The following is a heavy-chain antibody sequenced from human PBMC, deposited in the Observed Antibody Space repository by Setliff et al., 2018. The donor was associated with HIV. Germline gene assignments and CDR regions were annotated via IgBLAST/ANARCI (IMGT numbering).Heavy chain of an antibody. V-gene: IGHV4-31*03. Sequence: SETLSLTCTVSGGSISSGYYYWSWIRQHPGKGLEWIGYIYYSGSTYYNPSLKSRVTISVDTSKNQFSLKLTSVTAADTAVYYCARLNYRDSDGQLWWHYFDIWGRGALVTVSS. J-gene: IGHJ2*01. D-gene: IGHD3-16*02. CDR2: IYYSGST. CDR3: ARLNYRDSDGQLWWHYFDI. CDR1: GGSISSGYYY.